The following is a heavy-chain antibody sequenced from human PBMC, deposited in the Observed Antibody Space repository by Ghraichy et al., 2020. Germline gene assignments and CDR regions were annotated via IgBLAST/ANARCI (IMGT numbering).Heavy chain of an antibody. J-gene: IGHJ4*02. CDR1: GFTFNRYV. Sequence: GGSLRHSCAASGFTFNRYVMNWVRQAPGQGLEWVSAVNGGGSSTYYADSVKGRFTISRDNSKNTLFLQMNSLRAEDTAVYYCARDDYGDYAYSFGYWGQGTLVTVSS. D-gene: IGHD4-17*01. CDR2: VNGGGSST. V-gene: IGHV3-23*01. CDR3: ARDDYGDYAYSFGY.